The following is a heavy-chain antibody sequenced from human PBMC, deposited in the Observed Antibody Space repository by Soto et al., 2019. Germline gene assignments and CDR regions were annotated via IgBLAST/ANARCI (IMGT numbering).Heavy chain of an antibody. J-gene: IGHJ5*02. CDR3: ARVWWDYYDSSGYYPSWLAP. CDR2: IYYSGST. V-gene: IGHV4-59*01. D-gene: IGHD3-22*01. Sequence: PSETLSLTCTVSGGSISSYYWSWIRQPPGKGLEWIVYIYYSGSTNYNPSLKSRVTISVDTSKNQFSLKLSSVTAADTAVYYCARVWWDYYDSSGYYPSWLAPWGQGTLVTVSS. CDR1: GGSISSYY.